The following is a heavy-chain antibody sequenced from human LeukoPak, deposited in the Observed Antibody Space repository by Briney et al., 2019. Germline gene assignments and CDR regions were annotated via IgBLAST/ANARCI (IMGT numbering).Heavy chain of an antibody. J-gene: IGHJ6*03. CDR3: ARGMRTPNAYIFMDV. CDR2: IYYSGST. V-gene: IGHV4-39*07. CDR1: GGSISSSSYY. D-gene: IGHD5-24*01. Sequence: SETLSLTCTVSGGSISSSSYYWGWIRQPPGKGLEWIGSIYYSGSTYYNPSLKSRVTISVDTSKNQFSLKLSSVTAADTAVYYCARGMRTPNAYIFMDVWGKGTTVTVSS.